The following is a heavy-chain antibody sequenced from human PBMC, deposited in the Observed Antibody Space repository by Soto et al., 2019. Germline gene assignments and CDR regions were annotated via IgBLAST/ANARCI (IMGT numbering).Heavy chain of an antibody. V-gene: IGHV4-39*01. CDR1: GGSISSSSYY. D-gene: IGHD3-3*01. CDR2: IYYSGST. CDR3: ATTIRFLEWLFPALFDY. J-gene: IGHJ4*02. Sequence: SETLSLTCTVSGGSISSSSYYWGWIRQPPGKGLEWIGSIYYSGSTYYNPSLKSRVTISVDTSKNQFSLKLSSVTAADTAVYYCATTIRFLEWLFPALFDYWGQGTLVTVSS.